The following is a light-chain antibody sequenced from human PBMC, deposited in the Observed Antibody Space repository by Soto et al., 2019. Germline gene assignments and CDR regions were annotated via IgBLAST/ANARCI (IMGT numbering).Light chain of an antibody. V-gene: IGLV2-14*03. CDR3: ISYTGRQSYL. J-gene: IGLJ1*01. Sequence: QSVLTQPASVSGPPGQSITISCSGTSSDIGSYEHVAWYQQFPGQSPKLIIYAVSDRPLGVSDRFSGSKSGISASLPVSGLQTEDEVDYYCISYTGRQSYLFGTGTKVTVL. CDR1: SSDIGSYEH. CDR2: AVS.